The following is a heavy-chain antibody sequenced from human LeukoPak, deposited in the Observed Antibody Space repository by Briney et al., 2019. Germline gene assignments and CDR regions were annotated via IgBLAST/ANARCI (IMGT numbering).Heavy chain of an antibody. V-gene: IGHV3-48*03. Sequence: GGSLRLSCAASGFSFSSYEMNWVRQAPGKGLQWISYISRGGDEIYYADSVKGRFTISRDNAKNSLYLQMNSLKTEDTAVYYCARDSSIQSLDPWGQGTLVTVSS. CDR1: GFSFSSYE. D-gene: IGHD5-18*01. J-gene: IGHJ5*02. CDR3: ARDSSIQSLDP. CDR2: ISRGGDEI.